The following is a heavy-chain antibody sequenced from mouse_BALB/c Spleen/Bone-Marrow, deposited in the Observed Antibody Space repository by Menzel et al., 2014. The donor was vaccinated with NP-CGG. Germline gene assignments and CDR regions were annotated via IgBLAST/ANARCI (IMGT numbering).Heavy chain of an antibody. CDR3: ARGGNWEDFDY. V-gene: IGHV5-12-1*01. Sequence: EVKLMESGGGLVKPGGSLKLSCAASGFAFSSYDMSWVRQTPEKRLDWVAYISSGGGSTYYPDTVKGRFTISRDNAKNTLYLQMSSLKSEDTAMYYCARGGNWEDFDYWGQGTTLTVSS. CDR2: ISSGGGST. J-gene: IGHJ2*01. D-gene: IGHD4-1*01. CDR1: GFAFSSYD.